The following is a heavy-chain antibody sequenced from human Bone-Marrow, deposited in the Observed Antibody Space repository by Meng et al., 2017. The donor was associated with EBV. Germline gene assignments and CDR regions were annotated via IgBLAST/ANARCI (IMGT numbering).Heavy chain of an antibody. CDR1: GYTFTSYD. CDR2: KNPNRVNT. V-gene: IGHV1-8*01. Sequence: GELCQSGVEQVSTGVSVQVSCKASGYTFTSYDINGVRPATGQELQWMGLKNPNRVNTGYAQKYQGRVTMTRTTSISTAYMELSSLRSEDTAVYYSARGSIRIALAGSFGPTRHWGQGTLVTVSS. J-gene: IGHJ1*01. D-gene: IGHD6-19*01. CDR3: ARGSIRIALAGSFGPTRH.